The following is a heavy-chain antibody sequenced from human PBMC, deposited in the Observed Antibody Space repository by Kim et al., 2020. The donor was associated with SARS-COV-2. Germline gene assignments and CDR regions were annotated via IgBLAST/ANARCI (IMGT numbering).Heavy chain of an antibody. CDR3: AKLGAVAGDYYYYYGMDV. V-gene: IGHV3-9*01. CDR1: GFTFGDYA. CDR2: ISWNSGSI. D-gene: IGHD6-19*01. Sequence: GGSLRLSCAASGFTFGDYAMHWVRQAPGKGLEWVSGISWNSGSIGYADSVKGRFTISRDNAKNSLYLQMNSLRAEDTALYYCAKLGAVAGDYYYYYGMDVWGQGTTVTVSS. J-gene: IGHJ6*02.